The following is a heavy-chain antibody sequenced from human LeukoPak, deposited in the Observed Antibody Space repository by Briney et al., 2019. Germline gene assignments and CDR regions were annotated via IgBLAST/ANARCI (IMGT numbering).Heavy chain of an antibody. D-gene: IGHD3-22*01. CDR1: GDSVRTSNSY. V-gene: IGHV4-39*01. Sequence: SETLSLTCTVSGDSVRTSNSYWGWIRQPPGKGLEWIVSMYYSGNTYYNPPLKSRVTISVDTSKNQLSLRLSSVTAADTAVYYCARHPHYYFDSSARWGQGTLVTVSS. CDR2: MYYSGNT. J-gene: IGHJ4*02. CDR3: ARHPHYYFDSSAR.